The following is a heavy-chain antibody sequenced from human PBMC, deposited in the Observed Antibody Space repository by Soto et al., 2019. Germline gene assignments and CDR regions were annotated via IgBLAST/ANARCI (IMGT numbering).Heavy chain of an antibody. Sequence: PSETLSLTCAVYGGSFSGYYWSWIRQPPGKGLEWIGEINHSGSTNYNPSLKSRVTISVDTSKNQFSLKLSSVTAADTAVYYCASSYYDILTGYPGEAFDIWGQGTMVPSPQ. CDR1: GGSFSGYY. CDR2: INHSGST. D-gene: IGHD3-9*01. CDR3: ASSYYDILTGYPGEAFDI. J-gene: IGHJ3*02. V-gene: IGHV4-34*01.